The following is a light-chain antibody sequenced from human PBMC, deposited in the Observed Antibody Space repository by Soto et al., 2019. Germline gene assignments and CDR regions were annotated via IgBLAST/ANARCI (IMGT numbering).Light chain of an antibody. Sequence: DNQMTQSPSTLSASVGDRVTITCRASQSVTTWLAWYQQKPGKAPKLLIYDASSLESGVPSRFSGRRSGTEFTLTISSLQPDDFGTYYCQQYESYFTFGQGTKVAIK. CDR3: QQYESYFT. V-gene: IGKV1-5*01. CDR1: QSVTTW. CDR2: DAS. J-gene: IGKJ1*01.